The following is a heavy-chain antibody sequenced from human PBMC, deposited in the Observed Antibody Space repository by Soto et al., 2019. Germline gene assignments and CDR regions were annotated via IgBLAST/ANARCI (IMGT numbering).Heavy chain of an antibody. CDR2: VIPILGMA. J-gene: IGHJ5*02. D-gene: IGHD2-2*01. CDR3: ARGGAVVVPGAVDRHNWFDP. CDR1: GGTFSSYS. Sequence: QVQLVQSGAEVKKPGSSVKVSCEASGGTFSSYSFSWERQAPGQGLEWMGRVIPILGMANYAQKFQGRVTITADKSTSTGYMEMSSLRSEDTAVYYCARGGAVVVPGAVDRHNWFDPWGQGTLVTVSS. V-gene: IGHV1-69*02.